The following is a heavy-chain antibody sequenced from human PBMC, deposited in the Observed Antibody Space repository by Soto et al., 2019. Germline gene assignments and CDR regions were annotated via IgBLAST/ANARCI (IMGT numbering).Heavy chain of an antibody. V-gene: IGHV1-69*02. J-gene: IGHJ4*02. CDR2: IFPVTDIP. CDR3: ARGPLVVLNYFES. CDR1: GGTFRNYP. Sequence: QVQLVQSGTEVKKPGSSVKVSCKASGGTFRNYPINWVRQAPGQGLEWMGSIFPVTDIPDYAQNFQARLTISADKSTSTAYVELSSLTSDDTAMYFCARGPLVVLNYFESWGQGTLVTVSS.